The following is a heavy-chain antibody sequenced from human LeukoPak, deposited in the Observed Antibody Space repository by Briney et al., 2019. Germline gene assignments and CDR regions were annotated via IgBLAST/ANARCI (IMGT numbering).Heavy chain of an antibody. CDR1: GFTFSGYR. V-gene: IGHV3-48*04. CDR2: ISSSSSTI. Sequence: GGSLRLSCAASGFTFSGYRMNWVRQAPGKGLEWVSYISSSSSTIYYADSVKGRFTISRDNAKNSLYLQMNSLRAEDTAVYYCARGYCSSTSCYTMDHWFDPWGQGTLVTVSS. CDR3: ARGYCSSTSCYTMDHWFDP. D-gene: IGHD2-2*02. J-gene: IGHJ5*02.